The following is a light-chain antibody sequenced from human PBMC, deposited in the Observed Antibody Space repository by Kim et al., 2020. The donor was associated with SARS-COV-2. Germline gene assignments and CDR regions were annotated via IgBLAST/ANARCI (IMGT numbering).Light chain of an antibody. CDR1: QGIGNY. CDR3: QKYNGVPLT. V-gene: IGKV1-27*01. J-gene: IGKJ4*01. Sequence: DIQMTQSPSSLSASVGDRVTITCRASQGIGNYLAWYQQKPGKVPKLLIYVASTLQSGVPSRFSGSGSGTDFTLTISGLQPEDVATYYCQKYNGVPLTFGGGTKVDIK. CDR2: VAS.